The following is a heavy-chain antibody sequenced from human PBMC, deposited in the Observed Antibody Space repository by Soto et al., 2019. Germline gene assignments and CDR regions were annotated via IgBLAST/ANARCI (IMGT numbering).Heavy chain of an antibody. J-gene: IGHJ4*02. CDR1: GFTFDDYA. Sequence: EVQLVESGGGLVQPGRSLRLSCAASGFTFDDYAMHWVRQAPGKGLEWVSGISWNSGSIGYADSVKGRFTISRDNAKNSLYLQMNRLRAEDTALYYCAKVISPAMVRGVTQTFDYWGQGTLVTVSS. CDR3: AKVISPAMVRGVTQTFDY. V-gene: IGHV3-9*01. CDR2: ISWNSGSI. D-gene: IGHD3-10*01.